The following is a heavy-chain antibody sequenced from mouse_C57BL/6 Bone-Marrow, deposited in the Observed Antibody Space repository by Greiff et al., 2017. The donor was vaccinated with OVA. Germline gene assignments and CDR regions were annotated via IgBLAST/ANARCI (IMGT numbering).Heavy chain of an antibody. J-gene: IGHJ1*03. D-gene: IGHD1-1*01. V-gene: IGHV3-8*01. CDR3: ARYKRNYGSSYGYLDV. CDR2: ISYSGST. CDR1: GYSITSDY. Sequence: EVKLQESGPGLAKPSQTLSLTCSVTGYSITSDYWNWIRKFPGNKLEYMGYISYSGSTYYNPSLKSRISITRDTSKNQYYLQLNSVTTEDTATYYCARYKRNYGSSYGYLDVWGTGTTVTVSS.